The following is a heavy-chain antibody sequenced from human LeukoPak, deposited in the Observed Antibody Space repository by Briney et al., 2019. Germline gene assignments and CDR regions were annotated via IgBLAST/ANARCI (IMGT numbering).Heavy chain of an antibody. D-gene: IGHD3-16*01. V-gene: IGHV3-66*01. Sequence: GGSLRLSCAASGFTVSSNYMSWVRQAPGKGLEWVSIIYSGGSTYYADSVKGRFTISRDNSKNTLYLQMNSLRAEDTAVYYCARDMGAIDYYYYYGMDVWGQGTTVTVSS. CDR2: IYSGGST. CDR3: ARDMGAIDYYYYYGMDV. J-gene: IGHJ6*02. CDR1: GFTVSSNY.